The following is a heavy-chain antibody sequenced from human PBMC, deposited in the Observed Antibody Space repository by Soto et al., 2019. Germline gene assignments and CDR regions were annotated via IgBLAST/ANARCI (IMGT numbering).Heavy chain of an antibody. J-gene: IGHJ6*02. CDR1: GGSISSSNW. Sequence: XETLSLTCAVAGGSISSSNWWSWVRQPPEKGVEWSGENYHSGSTNYNPSLKSRVTISVDKSKNQFSLKLSSVTAADTAVYYCARLQGYYYYGMDVWGQGTTVTVSS. V-gene: IGHV4-4*02. CDR2: NYHSGST. CDR3: ARLQGYYYYGMDV.